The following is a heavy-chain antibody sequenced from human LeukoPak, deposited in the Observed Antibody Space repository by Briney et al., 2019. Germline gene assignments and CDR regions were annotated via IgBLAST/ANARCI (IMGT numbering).Heavy chain of an antibody. CDR2: ISVTNSYI. D-gene: IGHD5-18*01. CDR1: GFTFSSYH. Sequence: GGSLRLSCVVPGFTFSSYHMNWVRQAPGKGLEWVSSISVTNSYIYYADSVTGRFTISRDNAKNSLYLQMNSLRAEDTAVYYCARRATTERGHSYGLDYWGQGTLVTVSS. V-gene: IGHV3-21*01. J-gene: IGHJ4*02. CDR3: ARRATTERGHSYGLDY.